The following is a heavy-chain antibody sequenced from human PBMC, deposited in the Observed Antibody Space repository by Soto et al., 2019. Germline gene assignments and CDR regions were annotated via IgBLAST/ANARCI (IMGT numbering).Heavy chain of an antibody. J-gene: IGHJ4*02. Sequence: PGGSLRLSCAASGFTFSSYAMHWVRQAPGKGLEWVAVISYDGSNKYYADSVKGRFTISRDNSKNTLYLQMNSLRAEDTAVYYCARDGGRIRWLAFFDYWGQGTLVTVSS. D-gene: IGHD6-19*01. CDR1: GFTFSSYA. CDR3: ARDGGRIRWLAFFDY. V-gene: IGHV3-30-3*01. CDR2: ISYDGSNK.